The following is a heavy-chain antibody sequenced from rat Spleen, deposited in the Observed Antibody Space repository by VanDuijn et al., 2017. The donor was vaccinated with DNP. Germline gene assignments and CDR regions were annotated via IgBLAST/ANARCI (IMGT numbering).Heavy chain of an antibody. CDR2: VTYDGSRT. J-gene: IGHJ2*01. V-gene: IGHV5-17*01. CDR1: GFTFNGYA. CDR3: ARHGEIRGSFDY. Sequence: EVQLVESGGGLAQPGRSLKLSCTAPGFTFNGYAMAWVRQAPKKVLEWVASVTYDGSRTFYRDSVKGRFTISRDNAKNTLSLQMDSLRSEETATYYCARHGEIRGSFDYWGQGVMVTVSS. D-gene: IGHD4-4*01.